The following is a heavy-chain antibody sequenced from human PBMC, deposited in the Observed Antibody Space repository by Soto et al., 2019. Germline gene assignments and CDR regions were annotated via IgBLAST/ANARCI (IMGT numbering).Heavy chain of an antibody. CDR1: GFTFSTYG. CDR3: AKTRRYCTTTTCQDFYYDRDV. Sequence: EVQLLESGGGLVQPGGSLRLSCAASGFTFSTYGMSWDRQAPGKGLEWVSGISGSGGSTYYADSVKGRFTPSRDNSKNTLYLQMNSLRAKDTAIYYCAKTRRYCTTTTCQDFYYDRDVWGQGTTVIVSS. CDR2: ISGSGGST. D-gene: IGHD2-8*01. J-gene: IGHJ6*02. V-gene: IGHV3-23*01.